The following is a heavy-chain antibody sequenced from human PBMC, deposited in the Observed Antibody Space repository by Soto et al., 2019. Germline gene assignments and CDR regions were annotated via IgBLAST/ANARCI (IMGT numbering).Heavy chain of an antibody. V-gene: IGHV4-39*07. J-gene: IGHJ4*02. CDR1: GGSISSSSFH. CDR2: IYYSGST. D-gene: IGHD2-8*02. Sequence: SETLSLTCTVSGGSISSSSFHWGWIRQPPGKGLEWIGSIYYSGSTYYSPSLKSRATISVDTSKNQFSLKLSSVTAADTAVYYCARDKITGLFDYWGQGTLVTVSS. CDR3: ARDKITGLFDY.